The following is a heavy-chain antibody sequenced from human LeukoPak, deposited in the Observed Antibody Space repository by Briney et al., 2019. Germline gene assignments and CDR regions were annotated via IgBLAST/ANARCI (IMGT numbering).Heavy chain of an antibody. CDR1: GGSFSGYY. CDR3: ARVGGIAAAYY. Sequence: SETLSLTCAVYGGSFSGYYWSWIRQPPGKGLEWIGEINHSGSANYNPSLKSRVTISVDTSKNQFSLKLSSVTAADTAVYYCARVGGIAAAYYWGQGTLVTVSS. CDR2: INHSGSA. V-gene: IGHV4-34*01. D-gene: IGHD6-13*01. J-gene: IGHJ4*02.